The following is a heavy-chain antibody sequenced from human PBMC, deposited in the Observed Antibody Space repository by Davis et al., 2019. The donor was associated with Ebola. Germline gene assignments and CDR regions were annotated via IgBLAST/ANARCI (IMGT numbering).Heavy chain of an antibody. J-gene: IGHJ4*02. CDR1: GFTFSSYG. V-gene: IGHV3-33*06. D-gene: IGHD5-12*01. Sequence: GGSLRLSCAASGFTFSSYGMHWVRQAPGKGLEWVAVVWYDGSNKYYADSVKGRFTISRDNSKNTLYLQMNSLRAEDTAVYYCAKDLNSGYDFNGIPDYWGQGTLVTVSS. CDR3: AKDLNSGYDFNGIPDY. CDR2: VWYDGSNK.